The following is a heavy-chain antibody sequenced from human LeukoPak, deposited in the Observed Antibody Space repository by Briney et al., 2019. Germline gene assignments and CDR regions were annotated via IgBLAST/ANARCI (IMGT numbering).Heavy chain of an antibody. CDR2: IYYSGST. CDR1: GYSISSSYY. CDR3: ARDHRYYDILTGSPRGGGAFDI. D-gene: IGHD3-9*01. J-gene: IGHJ3*02. Sequence: PSETLSLTCTVSGYSISSSYYWGWIRQPPGKGLEWIGSIYYSGSTYYNPSLKSRVTISVDTSKNQFSLKLSSVTAADTAVYYCARDHRYYDILTGSPRGGGAFDIWGQGTMVTVSS. V-gene: IGHV4-38-2*02.